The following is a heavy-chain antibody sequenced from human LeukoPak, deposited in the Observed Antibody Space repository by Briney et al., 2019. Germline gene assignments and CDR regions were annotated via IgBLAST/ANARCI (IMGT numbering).Heavy chain of an antibody. CDR2: ISYDGSNK. Sequence: PGRSLRLSCAASGFTFSSYAVHWVRQAPGKGLEWVAVISYDGSNKYYADSVKGRFTISRDNSKNTLYLQMNSLRAADTAVYYCARDTAVRGFDYWGQGTLVTVSS. CDR3: ARDTAVRGFDY. CDR1: GFTFSSYA. V-gene: IGHV3-30*04. D-gene: IGHD3-10*01. J-gene: IGHJ4*02.